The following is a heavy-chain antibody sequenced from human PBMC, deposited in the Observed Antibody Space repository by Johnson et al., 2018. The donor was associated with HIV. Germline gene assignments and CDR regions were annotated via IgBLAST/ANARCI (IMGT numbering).Heavy chain of an antibody. Sequence: VQLVESGGGLVQPGGSLRLSCAASGFTFSSYWMHWVRQAPGKGLVWVSRINSDGSSTSYADSVKGRFTISRDNSKNTVRLQMNSLTAEDTGLYYCARTIGDRPGGAFDVWGQGTMVTVSS. J-gene: IGHJ3*01. CDR1: GFTFSSYW. CDR2: INSDGSST. CDR3: ARTIGDRPGGAFDV. V-gene: IGHV3-74*01. D-gene: IGHD4/OR15-4a*01.